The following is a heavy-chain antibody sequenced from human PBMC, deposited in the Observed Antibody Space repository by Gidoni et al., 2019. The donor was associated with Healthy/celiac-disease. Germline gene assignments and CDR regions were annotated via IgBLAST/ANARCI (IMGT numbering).Heavy chain of an antibody. CDR3: ARDEPLGIAVAGTLDY. J-gene: IGHJ4*02. CDR2: ISSSSSYL. D-gene: IGHD6-13*01. Sequence: VPLVESVGGLANPGWFLTLFCAASGFTLSSYSMIWVRQAPGKGLAWVLCISSSSSYLYYADSVRGRFTISRDNAKNALYLQMNSLRAEDTAVYFCARDEPLGIAVAGTLDYWGQGTLVTVSS. V-gene: IGHV3-21*05. CDR1: GFTLSSYS.